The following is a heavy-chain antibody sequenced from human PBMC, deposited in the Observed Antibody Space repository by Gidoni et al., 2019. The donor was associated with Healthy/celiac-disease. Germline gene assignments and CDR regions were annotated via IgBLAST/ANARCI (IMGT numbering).Heavy chain of an antibody. Sequence: QLQLQESGPGLVKPSETLSITCTVSGGSISSSSYYWGWIRQPPGKGLEWIGSIYYSGSTYYNPSLKSRVTISVDTSKNQFSLKLSSVTAADTAVYYCARLNGAYDYVWGSYRLPNDAFDIWGQGTMVTVSS. J-gene: IGHJ3*02. V-gene: IGHV4-39*01. CDR2: IYYSGST. CDR1: GGSISSSSYY. CDR3: ARLNGAYDYVWGSYRLPNDAFDI. D-gene: IGHD3-16*02.